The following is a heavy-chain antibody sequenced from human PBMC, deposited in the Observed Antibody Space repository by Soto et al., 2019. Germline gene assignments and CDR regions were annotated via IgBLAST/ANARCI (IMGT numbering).Heavy chain of an antibody. Sequence: EVQLVESGGGLLQPGGSLRLCCAGSGFIFSDFWMNWVREAPGKGLEWVANIKQDGSEKHYVDSVKGRFTISRDNAKNSLYLQMNSLRAEDTAVYYCLLTTSAFGIWGQGTMVTVSS. D-gene: IGHD4-4*01. CDR3: LLTTSAFGI. J-gene: IGHJ3*02. CDR1: GFIFSDFW. V-gene: IGHV3-7*01. CDR2: IKQDGSEK.